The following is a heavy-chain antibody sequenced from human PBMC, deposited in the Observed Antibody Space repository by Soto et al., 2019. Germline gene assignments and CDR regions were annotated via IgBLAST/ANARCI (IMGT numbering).Heavy chain of an antibody. J-gene: IGHJ4*02. CDR3: ARLWDSSGPIDY. CDR2: ISSSGSTI. V-gene: IGHV3-11*01. CDR1: GFTFSDYY. D-gene: IGHD3-22*01. Sequence: GGSLRLSCAASGFTFSDYYMSWIRQAPGKGLEWVSYISSSGSTIYYADSVKGRFTTSRDNAKNSLYLQMNSLRAEDTAAYYCARLWDSSGPIDYWGQGTLVTVSS.